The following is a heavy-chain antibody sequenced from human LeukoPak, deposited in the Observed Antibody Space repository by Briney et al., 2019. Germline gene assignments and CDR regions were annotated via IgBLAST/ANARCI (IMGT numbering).Heavy chain of an antibody. CDR1: GYTFTTYG. V-gene: IGHV1-18*01. Sequence: ASVKVSCKASGYTFTTYGISWVRQAPGQGLEWMGWISVYNGDTNYAQKLQGRVTMTTDTSTSTAYMELRSLTSDDTAVYYCARVVVGSAFGGMDVWGQGTTVTVSS. D-gene: IGHD2-15*01. J-gene: IGHJ6*02. CDR2: ISVYNGDT. CDR3: ARVVVGSAFGGMDV.